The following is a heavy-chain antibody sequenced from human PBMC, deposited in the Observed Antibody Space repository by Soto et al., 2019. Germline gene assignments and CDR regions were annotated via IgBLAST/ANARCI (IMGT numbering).Heavy chain of an antibody. CDR3: ARTPRGDSSGYSYGMDV. D-gene: IGHD3-22*01. J-gene: IGHJ6*02. Sequence: SETLSLTCAVYGGSFSGYYWSWIRQPPGKGLEWIGEINHSGSTNYNPSLKGRVTISVDTSKNQFSLKLSSVTAADTAVYYCARTPRGDSSGYSYGMDVWGQGTTVTVSS. CDR2: INHSGST. V-gene: IGHV4-34*01. CDR1: GGSFSGYY.